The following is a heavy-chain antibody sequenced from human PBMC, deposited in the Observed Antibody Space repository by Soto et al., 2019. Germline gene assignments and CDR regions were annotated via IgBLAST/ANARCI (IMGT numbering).Heavy chain of an antibody. J-gene: IGHJ1*01. CDR1: GGTFSSYA. D-gene: IGHD3-16*01. CDR2: IIPIIGTA. CDR3: ARGDGRGGALEAEYFQH. Sequence: QVQLVQSGAEVKKPGSSVKVSCKASGGTFSSYAISWVRQAPGQGLEWLGGIIPIIGTANYAQKFQGRVTITADESTSTAYMELSSLRSEDTAVYYCARGDGRGGALEAEYFQHWGQGTLVTVSS. V-gene: IGHV1-69*01.